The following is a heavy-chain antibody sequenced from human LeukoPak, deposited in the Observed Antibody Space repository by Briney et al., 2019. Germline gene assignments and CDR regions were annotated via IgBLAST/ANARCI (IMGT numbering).Heavy chain of an antibody. J-gene: IGHJ4*02. CDR3: ARGDKFSGDY. V-gene: IGHV3-7*04. D-gene: IGHD2-15*01. CDR1: GFTLSTYW. Sequence: PGGSLRLSCAASGFTLSTYWMSWVRQTPGKGLEWVSNIYQDGNEKYYVDSVKGRFTISTDNAKISLDLQMNSVRAEDTAVYYCARGDKFSGDYWGQGTLVTVSS. CDR2: IYQDGNEK.